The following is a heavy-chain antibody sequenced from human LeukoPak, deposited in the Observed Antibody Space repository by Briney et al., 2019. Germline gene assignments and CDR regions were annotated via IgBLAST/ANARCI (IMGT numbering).Heavy chain of an antibody. D-gene: IGHD6-19*01. V-gene: IGHV4-30-2*01. CDR1: GGSISSGGYS. CDR3: ARGGGGMTVALFDQ. Sequence: SQTLSLTCAVSGGSISSGGYSWSWIRQPPGKGLEWIGYIYHSGSTYYNPSLKSRVTISVDRSKNQFSLKLSSVTPEDTAVYYCARGGGGMTVALFDQWGQGTPVTVSS. CDR2: IYHSGST. J-gene: IGHJ4*02.